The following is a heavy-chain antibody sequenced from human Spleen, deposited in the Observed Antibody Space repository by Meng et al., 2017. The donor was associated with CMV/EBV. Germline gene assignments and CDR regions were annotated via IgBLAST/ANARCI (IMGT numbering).Heavy chain of an antibody. Sequence: CQTSGGTFSTEAISWVRQAPGQGLEWMGGITPLVGSADYAQKFQGRVTITLDASTSTAYMQVSGLRSEDTAMYYCATYSSPDSGFERWGQGTPVTVSS. CDR3: ATYSSPDSGFER. V-gene: IGHV1-69*01. CDR2: ITPLVGSA. J-gene: IGHJ4*02. CDR1: GGTFSTEA. D-gene: IGHD6-13*01.